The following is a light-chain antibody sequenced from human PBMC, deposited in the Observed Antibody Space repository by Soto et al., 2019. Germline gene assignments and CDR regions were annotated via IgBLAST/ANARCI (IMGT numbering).Light chain of an antibody. CDR2: AAS. J-gene: IGKJ1*01. Sequence: IQMTQSPSTLSASVGDRVTITCRASHNIERWMAWYQQKPGKAPKLLIYAASTLQSGVPSRFSGSGSGTGFTLAISSLQPEDFATYYCQQFNSFPRTFGQGSMVDIK. CDR1: HNIERW. CDR3: QQFNSFPRT. V-gene: IGKV1-5*01.